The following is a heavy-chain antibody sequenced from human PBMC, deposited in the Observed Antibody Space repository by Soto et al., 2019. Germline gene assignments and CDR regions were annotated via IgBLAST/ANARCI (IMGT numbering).Heavy chain of an antibody. D-gene: IGHD6-19*01. CDR1: GFAFRTYS. CDR3: ARVMYRWLEIGGLDP. V-gene: IGHV3-30-3*01. Sequence: VRLVESGGGVVQPGASLRLSCATSGFAFRTYSLHWVRQAPGMGLEWVALVSYDGRNISYADSVKGRFTISRDNSKDTLYLQMNTLTAEDTAVYYCARVMYRWLEIGGLDPWGQGTLVTVSS. J-gene: IGHJ5*02. CDR2: VSYDGRNI.